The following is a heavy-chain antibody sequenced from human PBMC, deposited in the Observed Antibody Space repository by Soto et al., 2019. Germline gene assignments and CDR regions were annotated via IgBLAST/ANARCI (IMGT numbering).Heavy chain of an antibody. CDR3: ARDQGYCSGGSCYGAYYYYYGMDV. Sequence: GGSLRLSCAASGFTFSSYWMHWVRQAPGKGLVWVSRINSDGSSTSYADSVKGRFTISRDNAKNTLYLQMNSLRAEDTAVYYCARDQGYCSGGSCYGAYYYYYGMDVWGQGTTVTVSS. J-gene: IGHJ6*02. V-gene: IGHV3-74*01. CDR1: GFTFSSYW. CDR2: INSDGSST. D-gene: IGHD2-15*01.